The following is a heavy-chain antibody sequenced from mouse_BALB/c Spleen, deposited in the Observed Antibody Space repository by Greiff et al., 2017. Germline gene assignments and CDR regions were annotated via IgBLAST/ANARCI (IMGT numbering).Heavy chain of an antibody. V-gene: IGHV2-9*02. CDR3: AGNYAAWFAY. J-gene: IGHJ3*01. Sequence: VQLVESGPGLVAPSQSLSITCTVSGFSLTSYGVHWVRQPPGKGLEWLGVIWAGGSTNYNSALMSRLSISKDNSKSQVFLKMNSLQTDDTAMYYCAGNYAAWFAYWGQGTLVTVSA. D-gene: IGHD2-1*01. CDR2: IWAGGST. CDR1: GFSLTSYG.